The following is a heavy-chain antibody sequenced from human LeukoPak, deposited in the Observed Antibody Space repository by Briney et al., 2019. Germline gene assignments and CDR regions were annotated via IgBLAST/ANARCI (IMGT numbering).Heavy chain of an antibody. J-gene: IGHJ6*03. V-gene: IGHV4-4*07. CDR3: ASGPFPGYYYYYYYMDV. CDR2: IYTSGST. CDR1: GGSIDIYH. Sequence: SETLSLTCTVSGGSIDIYHWSWIRQPAGKGLEWIGRIYTSGSTNYNPSLKSRVTMSVDTSKNQFSLKLSSVTAADTAVYYCASGPFPGYYYYYYYMDVWGKGTTVTVSS. D-gene: IGHD5-18*01.